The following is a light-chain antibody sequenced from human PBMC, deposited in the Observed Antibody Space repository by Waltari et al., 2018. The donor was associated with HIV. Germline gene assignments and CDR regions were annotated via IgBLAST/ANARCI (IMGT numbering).Light chain of an antibody. CDR1: SLRSYY. CDR2: GKN. J-gene: IGLJ1*01. V-gene: IGLV3-19*01. Sequence: SSELTQDPAVSVALGQTVRITCQGASLRSYYASWYQQKPGQAPVLFIYGKNNRPSGIPDRFSGSSSGNTASLTITGAQAEDEADYYCNCRDSSGLYVFGTGTKVTVL. CDR3: NCRDSSGLYV.